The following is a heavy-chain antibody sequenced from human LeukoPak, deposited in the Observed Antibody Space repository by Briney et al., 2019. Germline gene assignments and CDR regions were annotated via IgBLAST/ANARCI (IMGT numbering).Heavy chain of an antibody. CDR3: ARGHSGYDPDY. V-gene: IGHV4-30-2*01. J-gene: IGHJ4*02. D-gene: IGHD5-12*01. Sequence: SETLSLTCAVSGGSISSGGYSWSWIRQPPGKGLEWIGYIYHSGSTYYNPSLKSRVTISVDRSKNQFSLKLSSVTAADTAVYYCARGHSGYDPDYWGXGTXVTVSS. CDR2: IYHSGST. CDR1: GGSISSGGYS.